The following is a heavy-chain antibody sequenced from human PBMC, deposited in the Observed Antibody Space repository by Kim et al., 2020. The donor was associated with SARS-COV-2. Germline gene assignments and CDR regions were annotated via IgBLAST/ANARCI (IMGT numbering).Heavy chain of an antibody. J-gene: IGHJ4*02. V-gene: IGHV3-30*01. Sequence: NKYYADSVKGRFTISRDNSKNTLYLQMNSLRAEDTAVYYCARAPFHYFDYWGQGTLVTVSS. CDR2: NK. CDR3: ARAPFHYFDY.